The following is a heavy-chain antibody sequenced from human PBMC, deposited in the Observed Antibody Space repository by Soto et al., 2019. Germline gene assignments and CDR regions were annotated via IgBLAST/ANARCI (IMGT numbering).Heavy chain of an antibody. V-gene: IGHV3-48*03. CDR1: GFTFSSYE. CDR3: ARAPGGIYHVY. D-gene: IGHD1-26*01. J-gene: IGHJ4*02. Sequence: SGGPLRLSCAASGFTFSSYEMNWVRQAPGKGLEWVSYISSSGSTIYYADSVKGRFTISRDNAKNSLYLQMNSLRAEDTAVYYCARAPGGIYHVYLGEGILITVS. CDR2: ISSSGSTI.